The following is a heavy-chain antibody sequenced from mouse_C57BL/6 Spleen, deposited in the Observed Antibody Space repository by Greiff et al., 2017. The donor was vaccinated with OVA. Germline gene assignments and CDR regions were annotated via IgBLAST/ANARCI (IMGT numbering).Heavy chain of an antibody. Sequence: QVHVKQPGAELVKPGASVKLSCKASGYTFTSYWMHWVKQRPGQGLEWIGMIHPNSGSTNYNEKFKSKATLTVDKSSSTAYMQLSSLTSEDSAVYYCARGELFYYFDYWRQGTTLTVSS. V-gene: IGHV1-64*01. CDR2: IHPNSGST. CDR1: GYTFTSYW. J-gene: IGHJ2*01. CDR3: ARGELFYYFDY. D-gene: IGHD4-1*01.